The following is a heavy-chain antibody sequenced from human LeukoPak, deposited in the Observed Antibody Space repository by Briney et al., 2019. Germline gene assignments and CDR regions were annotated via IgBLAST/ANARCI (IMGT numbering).Heavy chain of an antibody. CDR1: GFTFSSYW. V-gene: IGHV3-7*01. Sequence: GGSLRLSCAASGFTFSSYWMSWVRQAPGKGLEWVANIKQDGSEKYYVDSVKGRFTISRGNAKNSLYLQMNSLRAEDTAVYYCARVQFLEWLLFDIWGQGTMVTVSS. CDR3: ARVQFLEWLLFDI. CDR2: IKQDGSEK. J-gene: IGHJ3*02. D-gene: IGHD3-3*01.